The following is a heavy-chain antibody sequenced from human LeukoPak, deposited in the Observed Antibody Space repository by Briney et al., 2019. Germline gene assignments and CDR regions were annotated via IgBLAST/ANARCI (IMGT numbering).Heavy chain of an antibody. CDR2: MYNSGST. CDR1: GGSISTYY. CDR3: ARDRWGSSGHFDY. Sequence: PSETLSLTCSVSGGSISTYYWSWIRQPPGKGLEWIGYMYNSGSTNYNPSLKSRVTILVDTSNNQFSLKLSAVTAADTAVYYCARDRWGSSGHFDYWGQGTLVTVSS. D-gene: IGHD3-22*01. V-gene: IGHV4-59*01. J-gene: IGHJ4*02.